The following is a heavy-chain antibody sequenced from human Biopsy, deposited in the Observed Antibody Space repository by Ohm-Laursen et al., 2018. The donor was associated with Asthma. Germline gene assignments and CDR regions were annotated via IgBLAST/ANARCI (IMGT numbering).Heavy chain of an antibody. J-gene: IGHJ6*02. Sequence: ASVKVSCKASGYTFNSAGITWVRQAPGQGLEWMGWISVYNGNTKVAQKLQDRVTMITDTSTSTAYMELRSLRSDDTAVYFCARAVDYSHYYGIDVWGQGATVTVS. D-gene: IGHD3-10*01. CDR2: ISVYNGNT. V-gene: IGHV1-18*01. CDR3: ARAVDYSHYYGIDV. CDR1: GYTFNSAG.